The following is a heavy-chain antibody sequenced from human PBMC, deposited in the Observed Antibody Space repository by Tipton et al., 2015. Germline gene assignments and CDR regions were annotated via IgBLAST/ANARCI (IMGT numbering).Heavy chain of an antibody. CDR3: ARSTRITGTPPFDY. V-gene: IGHV3-30*03. J-gene: IGHJ4*02. CDR2: ISYDGSNK. CDR1: GFTFSSYG. Sequence: SLRLSCAASGFTFSSYGMHWVRQAPGKGLEWVAVISYDGSNKYYADSVKGRFTISRDNSKNTLYLQMNSLRAEDTAVYYCARSTRITGTPPFDYWGQGTLVTVSS. D-gene: IGHD1-7*01.